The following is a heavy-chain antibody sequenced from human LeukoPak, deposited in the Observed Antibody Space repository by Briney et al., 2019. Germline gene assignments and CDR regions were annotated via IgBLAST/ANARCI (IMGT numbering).Heavy chain of an antibody. D-gene: IGHD4-17*01. CDR2: ISSSSSYI. Sequence: GGSLRLSCAASGFTFSSYSMDWVRQAPGKGLEWVSSISSSSSYIYNADSVKGRFTISRDNAKNSLYLQMNSLRAEDTAVYYCARDVLGGDYVIYYGMDVWGQGTTVTVSS. J-gene: IGHJ6*02. CDR3: ARDVLGGDYVIYYGMDV. V-gene: IGHV3-21*01. CDR1: GFTFSSYS.